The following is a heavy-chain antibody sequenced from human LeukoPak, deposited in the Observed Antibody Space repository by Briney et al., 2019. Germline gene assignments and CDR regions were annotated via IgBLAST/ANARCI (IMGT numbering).Heavy chain of an antibody. V-gene: IGHV3-30*02. Sequence: GGSLRLSCAASGFTFSSYGMHWVRQAPGKGLEWVAFIRYDGSNKYYADSVKGRFTISRDNSKNTLYLQMNSLRAEDTAVYYCAKGVDYYDSSGYYRYMDVWGKGTTVTVFS. CDR2: IRYDGSNK. CDR3: AKGVDYYDSSGYYRYMDV. CDR1: GFTFSSYG. J-gene: IGHJ6*03. D-gene: IGHD3-22*01.